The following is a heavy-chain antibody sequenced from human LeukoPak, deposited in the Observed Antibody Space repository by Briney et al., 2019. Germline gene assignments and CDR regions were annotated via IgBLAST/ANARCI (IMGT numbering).Heavy chain of an antibody. Sequence: PGGSLRLSCAVSGFSGSRNYMSWVRQAPGKGLEWVSVMYSDGSGGNTYYADSVKGRFTMSRDNSKNTLHLQMNSLRAEDTAVYYCARGYYDILTGSRPEYFQHWGQGTLVTVSS. V-gene: IGHV3-66*01. CDR2: MYSDGSGGNT. CDR3: ARGYYDILTGSRPEYFQH. J-gene: IGHJ1*01. D-gene: IGHD3-9*01. CDR1: GFSGSRNY.